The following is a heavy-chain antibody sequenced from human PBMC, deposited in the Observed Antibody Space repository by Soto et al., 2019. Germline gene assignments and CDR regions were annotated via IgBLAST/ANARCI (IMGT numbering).Heavy chain of an antibody. CDR1: GDSVSSNSAA. CDR2: TYYRSKWYN. V-gene: IGHV6-1*01. D-gene: IGHD2-15*01. CDR3: ARDIGYCSGGSCFPYGMDV. Sequence: SETLSLTCVISGDSVSSNSAAWNWIRQSPSRGLEWLGRTYYRSKWYNDYAVSVKSRITINPDTSKNQFSLQLNSVTPEDTAVYYCARDIGYCSGGSCFPYGMDVWGQGTTVTVSS. J-gene: IGHJ6*02.